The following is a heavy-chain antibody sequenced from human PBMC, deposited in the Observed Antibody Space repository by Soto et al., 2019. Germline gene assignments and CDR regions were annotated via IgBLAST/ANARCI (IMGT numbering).Heavy chain of an antibody. CDR2: IIPIFGTA. Sequence: GASVKVSCKASGGTFSSYAISWVRQAPGQGLEWMGGIIPIFGTANYVQKFQGRVTITADESTSTAYMELSSLRSEDTAVYYCASLRHVRGYYFDYWGQGTLVTVSS. V-gene: IGHV1-69*13. CDR1: GGTFSSYA. J-gene: IGHJ4*02. D-gene: IGHD3-10*01. CDR3: ASLRHVRGYYFDY.